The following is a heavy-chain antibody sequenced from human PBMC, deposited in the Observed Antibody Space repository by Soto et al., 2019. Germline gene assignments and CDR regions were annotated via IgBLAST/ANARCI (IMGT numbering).Heavy chain of an antibody. Sequence: QVQLVESGGGVVQPGRSLRLSCAASGFTFSSYGMHWVRQAPGKGLEWVAVISYDGSNKYYADSVKGRFTISRDNSKNTLYLQMNSLRAEDTAVYYCAKAEGMDVWGQGTTVTVSS. CDR1: GFTFSSYG. V-gene: IGHV3-30*18. J-gene: IGHJ6*02. CDR3: AKAEGMDV. CDR2: ISYDGSNK.